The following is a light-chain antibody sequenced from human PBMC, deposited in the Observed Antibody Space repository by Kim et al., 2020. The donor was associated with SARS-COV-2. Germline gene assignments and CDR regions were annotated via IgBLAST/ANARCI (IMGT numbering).Light chain of an antibody. CDR3: ASYGGRNNWI. CDR1: SSDVGGYNY. J-gene: IGLJ2*01. Sequence: GQSVAISCTGTSSDVGGYNYVSWYQRYPGEAPTLMIYEVNKRPSGVPDRFSGSKSGNTASLTVSGLQAEDEADYYCASYGGRNNWIFGGGTQLTVL. CDR2: EVN. V-gene: IGLV2-8*01.